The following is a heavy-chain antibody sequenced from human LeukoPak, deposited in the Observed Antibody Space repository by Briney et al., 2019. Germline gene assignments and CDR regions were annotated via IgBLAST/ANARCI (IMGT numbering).Heavy chain of an antibody. J-gene: IGHJ4*02. CDR3: AKLPSRDGYNTNYYFDY. CDR2: ISYDGSNK. Sequence: GRSLRLSCAASGFTFSSYGMHWVRQAPGKGLEWVAVISYDGSNKYYADSVKGGFTISRDNSKNTLYLQMNSLRAEDTAVYYCAKLPSRDGYNTNYYFDYWGQGTLVTVSS. D-gene: IGHD5-12*01. V-gene: IGHV3-30*18. CDR1: GFTFSSYG.